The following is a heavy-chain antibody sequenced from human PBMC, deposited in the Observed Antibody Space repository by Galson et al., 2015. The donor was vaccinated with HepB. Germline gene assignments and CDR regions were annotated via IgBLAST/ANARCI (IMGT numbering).Heavy chain of an antibody. V-gene: IGHV5-51*01. D-gene: IGHD3-10*01. Sequence: SGAEVKKPGESLKISCKGSGNSFTNYWIGWVRQMPGKGLEWMGIIFLGDSDIRYSPSFHGQVTISADKSISTAYLQWSSLKASDTAMYYCARSRGVIMGVHFAYWGQGTLVSVSS. J-gene: IGHJ4*02. CDR3: ARSRGVIMGVHFAY. CDR2: IFLGDSDI. CDR1: GNSFTNYW.